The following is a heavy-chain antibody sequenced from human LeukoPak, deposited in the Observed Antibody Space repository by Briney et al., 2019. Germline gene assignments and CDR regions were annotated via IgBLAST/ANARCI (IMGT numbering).Heavy chain of an antibody. CDR2: ISSSSSYI. J-gene: IGHJ4*02. CDR1: GFTFSSYS. CDR3: ARGLSGSMVY. V-gene: IGHV3-21*01. Sequence: GGSLRLSXAASGFTFSSYSMNWVRQTPGKGLEWLSSISSSSSYIYYADSVKGRFTISRDNAKNSLYLQMNSLRAEDTAVYYCARGLSGSMVYWGQGTLVTVSS. D-gene: IGHD3-10*01.